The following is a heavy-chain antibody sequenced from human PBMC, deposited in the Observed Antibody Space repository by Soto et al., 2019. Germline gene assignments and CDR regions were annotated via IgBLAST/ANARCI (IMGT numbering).Heavy chain of an antibody. V-gene: IGHV4-59*08. D-gene: IGHD3-10*01. Sequence: QVQLQESGPGLVKPSETLSLTCTVSGGSISSYYWSWIRQPPGKGLEWIGYIYYSGSTNHNPSLKSRVTISVDTSKNQFSLKLSSVTAADTAVYYCARQSVGPYGSGSYFDYWGQGTLVTVSS. CDR1: GGSISSYY. J-gene: IGHJ4*02. CDR2: IYYSGST. CDR3: ARQSVGPYGSGSYFDY.